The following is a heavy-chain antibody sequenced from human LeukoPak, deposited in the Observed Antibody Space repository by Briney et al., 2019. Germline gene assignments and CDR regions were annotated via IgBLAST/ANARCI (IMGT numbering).Heavy chain of an antibody. V-gene: IGHV3-7*01. CDR3: ARRGGYGDSYWYFDL. CDR2: IKQDGTEK. CDR1: GFTFTTYW. Sequence: PGGSLRLSCAASGFTFTTYWMSWVRQAPGKGLEWVANIKQDGTEKYYVDSVKGRFTISRDYATKSLYLQMNSLRAEDTAVYYCARRGGYGDSYWYFDLWGRGTLVTVSS. J-gene: IGHJ2*01. D-gene: IGHD4-17*01.